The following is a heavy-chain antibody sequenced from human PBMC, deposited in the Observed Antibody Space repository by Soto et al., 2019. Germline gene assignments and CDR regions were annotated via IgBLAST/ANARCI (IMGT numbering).Heavy chain of an antibody. J-gene: IGHJ5*02. Sequence: QVQLQQSGPGLVKPSQTLSLTCAISGDSVSSNSAVWNWIRQSPSRGLEWLGRTYYRSIWQTEYAVSVKSRMTITPAASKNQFSLQLNSVTPDDTAMYYCARLVGNSWLDHWGQGTLVTVSS. CDR1: GDSVSSNSAV. CDR2: TYYRSIWQT. D-gene: IGHD6-6*01. V-gene: IGHV6-1*01. CDR3: ARLVGNSWLDH.